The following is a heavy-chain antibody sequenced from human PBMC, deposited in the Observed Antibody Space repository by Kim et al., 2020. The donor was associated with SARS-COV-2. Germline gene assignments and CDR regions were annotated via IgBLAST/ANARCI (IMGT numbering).Heavy chain of an antibody. J-gene: IGHJ4*02. CDR1: GFSFTTHA. D-gene: IGHD3-10*01. Sequence: GRSLRLSCAASGFSFTTHAMNWVRQAPGKGLEWVSGISDNGGFKYCADSVKGRFTISRDNFKNTVYLQMNSLRTEDTAVYFCAKARGSGSHTGHHFDSWGQGNLVTVSS. CDR2: ISDNGGFK. V-gene: IGHV3-23*01. CDR3: AKARGSGSHTGHHFDS.